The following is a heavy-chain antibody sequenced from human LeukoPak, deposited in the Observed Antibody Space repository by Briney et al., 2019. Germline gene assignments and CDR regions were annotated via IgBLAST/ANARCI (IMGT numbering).Heavy chain of an antibody. CDR2: ISAYNGNT. D-gene: IGHD3-22*01. V-gene: IGHV1-18*01. CDR3: ASWYDSSGYYYSAPYDY. CDR1: GYTFTSYG. Sequence: ASVKVSCKGSGYTFTSYGTSWVRQAPGQGLEWMGWISAYNGNTNYAQKLQGRVTMTTDTSTSTAYMELRSLRSDDTAVYYCASWYDSSGYYYSAPYDYWGQGTLVTVSS. J-gene: IGHJ4*02.